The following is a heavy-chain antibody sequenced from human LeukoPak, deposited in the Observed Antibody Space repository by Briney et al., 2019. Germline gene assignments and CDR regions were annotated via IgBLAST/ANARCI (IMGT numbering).Heavy chain of an antibody. Sequence: PGRSLRLSCAASGFTFSSYGMHWVRQAPGKGLEWVAVIWYDGSNEYYADSVKGRFTISRDDSKNTLYLQMNSLRAEDTAVYYCARMDWNDDPVFDYWGQGTLVTVSS. CDR1: GFTFSSYG. V-gene: IGHV3-33*01. CDR2: IWYDGSNE. J-gene: IGHJ4*02. CDR3: ARMDWNDDPVFDY. D-gene: IGHD1-1*01.